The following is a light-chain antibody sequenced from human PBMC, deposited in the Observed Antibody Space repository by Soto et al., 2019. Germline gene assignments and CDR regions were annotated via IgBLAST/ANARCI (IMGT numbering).Light chain of an antibody. CDR2: EVT. CDR3: SSFAGTNSFV. V-gene: IGLV2-8*01. J-gene: IGLJ1*01. CDR1: TSDIGAYNY. Sequence: QSLLTQPPSASLSPGQSVTISCTGTTSDIGAYNYVSWYQQRPGKAPKLIIYEVTRRPSGVPDRIFGSKSYTTASLTVSGLQAEDEADYYCSSFAGTNSFVFGTGTKVTVL.